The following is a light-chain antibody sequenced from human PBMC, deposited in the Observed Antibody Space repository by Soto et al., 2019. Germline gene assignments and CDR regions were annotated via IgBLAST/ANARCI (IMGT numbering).Light chain of an antibody. J-gene: IGLJ1*01. Sequence: QSALTQPASVSGSPGQSITISCTGTSSDVGGYNYVSWYQQHPGKAPKLMIYEVSNRPSGVSNRFSGSKSGNTASLTISGLQAEDEADYYCSSYTSSRTPFIVFGTGTKVTVL. CDR3: SSYTSSRTPFIV. CDR1: SSDVGGYNY. CDR2: EVS. V-gene: IGLV2-14*01.